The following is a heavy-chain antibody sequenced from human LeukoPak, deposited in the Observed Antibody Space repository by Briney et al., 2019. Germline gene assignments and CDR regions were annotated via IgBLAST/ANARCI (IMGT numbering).Heavy chain of an antibody. D-gene: IGHD3-3*01. CDR3: ARAHGYFWSGSGRFDP. J-gene: IGHJ5*02. CDR1: GYTLTELS. CDR2: FDPEDGET. V-gene: IGHV1-24*01. Sequence: ASVKVSCKVSGYTLTELSMHWVRQAPGKGLEWMGGFDPEDGETIYAQKFQGRVTMTEDTSTDTAYMELSSLRSEDTAVYYCARAHGYFWSGSGRFDPWGQGTLVTVSS.